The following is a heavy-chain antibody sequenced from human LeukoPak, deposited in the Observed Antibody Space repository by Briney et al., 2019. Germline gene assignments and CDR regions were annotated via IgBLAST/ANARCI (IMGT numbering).Heavy chain of an antibody. CDR3: ASSRTILNWFDP. V-gene: IGHV1-69*04. CDR1: GGTFSSYA. J-gene: IGHJ5*02. D-gene: IGHD3-3*01. Sequence: SVKVSCKASGGTFSSYAISWVRQAPGQGLEWMGRIIPILGIANYAQKFQGRVTITADKSTSTAYMELSSLRSDDTAVYYCASSRTILNWFDPWGQGTLVTVSS. CDR2: IIPILGIA.